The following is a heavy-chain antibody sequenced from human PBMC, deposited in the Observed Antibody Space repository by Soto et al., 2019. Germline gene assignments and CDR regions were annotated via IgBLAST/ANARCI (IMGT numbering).Heavy chain of an antibody. Sequence: QVQLQESGPGLVKPSQTLSLTCTVSGASISSGDYYWSWIRQHPGKGPEWIGYIHSSGSTFYNPHLKNRVTISADTSKRQFSLNLKSVTAADTAVYFCARNLPAATSEGVFDYWGQGTLVTVSS. D-gene: IGHD6-13*01. V-gene: IGHV4-31*03. CDR2: IHSSGST. CDR1: GASISSGDYY. J-gene: IGHJ4*02. CDR3: ARNLPAATSEGVFDY.